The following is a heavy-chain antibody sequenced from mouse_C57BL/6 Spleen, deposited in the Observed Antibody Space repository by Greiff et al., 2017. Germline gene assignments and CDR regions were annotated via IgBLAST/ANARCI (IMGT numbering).Heavy chain of an antibody. D-gene: IGHD4-1*01. CDR3: ARRGETGTLNFDV. CDR2: IDPSDSYT. Sequence: QVQLQQPGAELVRPGTSVKLSCKASGYTFTSYWMHWVKQRPRQGLEWIGVIDPSDSYTNYNQKFKGKATLTVDTSSSTAYMQLSSLTSEDSAVYYCARRGETGTLNFDVWGTGTTVTVSS. V-gene: IGHV1-59*01. CDR1: GYTFTSYW. J-gene: IGHJ1*03.